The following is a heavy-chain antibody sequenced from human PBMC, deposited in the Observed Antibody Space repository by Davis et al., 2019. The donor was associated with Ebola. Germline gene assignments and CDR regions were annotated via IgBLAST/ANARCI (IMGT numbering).Heavy chain of an antibody. CDR2: IKQDGSES. J-gene: IGHJ4*02. Sequence: PGGSLRLSCAASGFTFSTYWMSWVRQAPGKGPEWVANIKQDGSESPYVDSVKGRFSISRDNAKNSMYLQMNSLRAEDTAVYYCAREAAYCGGDCLDYWGQGTLVTVSS. V-gene: IGHV3-7*01. CDR1: GFTFSTYW. D-gene: IGHD2-21*01. CDR3: AREAAYCGGDCLDY.